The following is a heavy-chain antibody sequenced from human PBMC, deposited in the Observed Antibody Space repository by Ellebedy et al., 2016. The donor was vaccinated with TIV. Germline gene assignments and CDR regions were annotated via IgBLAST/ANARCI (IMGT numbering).Heavy chain of an antibody. Sequence: GESLKISCAASGFTFSDYYMSWIRQAPGKGLEWVSYISSSSSYTNYADSVKGRFTISRDNAKNSLYLQMNSLRAEDTAVYYCARDFFAVATIGWGQGTLVTVSS. D-gene: IGHD5-12*01. CDR2: ISSSSSYT. CDR3: ARDFFAVATIG. CDR1: GFTFSDYY. V-gene: IGHV3-11*06. J-gene: IGHJ4*02.